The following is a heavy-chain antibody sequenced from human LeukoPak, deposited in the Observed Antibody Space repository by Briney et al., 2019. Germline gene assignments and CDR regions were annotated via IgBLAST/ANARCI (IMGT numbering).Heavy chain of an antibody. J-gene: IGHJ4*02. CDR2: ISAYNGNT. D-gene: IGHD3-22*01. CDR1: GYTFSSHG. Sequence: ASVKVSCKTSGYTFSSHGITWVRQAPGQGLEWMGWISAYNGNTNYAQKLQDRVTMTTDTSTSTAYMELRSLRSDDTAVYYCARSPEYDSSGYYPLPNWGQGTLVTVSS. V-gene: IGHV1-18*01. CDR3: ARSPEYDSSGYYPLPN.